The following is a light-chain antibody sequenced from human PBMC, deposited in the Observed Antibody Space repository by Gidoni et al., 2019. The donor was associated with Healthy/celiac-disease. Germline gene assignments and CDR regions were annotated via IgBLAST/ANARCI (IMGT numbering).Light chain of an antibody. CDR2: DAS. Sequence: IVFTQSPATLSLSPGESATLSCRASQSVSSYLAWYQQKPGQAPRLLIDDASNRATGIPARFSGSGAGTDFTLTISSLEPEDFAVYYCQQRSNRLTFGGGTKVEIK. V-gene: IGKV3-11*01. CDR3: QQRSNRLT. CDR1: QSVSSY. J-gene: IGKJ4*01.